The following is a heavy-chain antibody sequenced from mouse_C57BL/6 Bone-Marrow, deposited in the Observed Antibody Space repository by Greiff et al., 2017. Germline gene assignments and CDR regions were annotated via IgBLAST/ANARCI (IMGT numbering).Heavy chain of an antibody. CDR1: GFSLTSYG. CDR3: ATHYCGSSWGFDY. Sequence: QVQLKESGPGLVQPSQSLSITCTVSGFSLTSYGVHWVRQSPGKGLEWLGVIWSGGSTDYNAAFISRLSISKDNSKGQVFFKMNSLQADDTAIYYCATHYCGSSWGFDYWGQGTTLTVSS. V-gene: IGHV2-2*01. J-gene: IGHJ2*01. D-gene: IGHD1-1*01. CDR2: IWSGGST.